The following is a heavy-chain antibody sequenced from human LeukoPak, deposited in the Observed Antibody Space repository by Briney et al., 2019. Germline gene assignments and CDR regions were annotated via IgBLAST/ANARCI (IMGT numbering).Heavy chain of an antibody. Sequence: SETLSLTCTVSGGSVSSGSYYWSWIRQPPGKGLEWIGYIYYSGSTNYNPSLKSRVTVSVDTSKSQFSLKLSSATAADTAVYYCARAFYDSSGYYPTPDNWFDPWGQGTLVTVSS. D-gene: IGHD3-22*01. V-gene: IGHV4-61*01. J-gene: IGHJ5*02. CDR2: IYYSGST. CDR1: GGSVSSGSYY. CDR3: ARAFYDSSGYYPTPDNWFDP.